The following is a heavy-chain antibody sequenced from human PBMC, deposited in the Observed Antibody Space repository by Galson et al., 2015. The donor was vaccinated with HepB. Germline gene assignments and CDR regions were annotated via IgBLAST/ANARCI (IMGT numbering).Heavy chain of an antibody. V-gene: IGHV4-59*01. Sequence: ETLSLTCTVSGGSISSYYWSWIRQPPGKGLEWIGYIYYSGSTNYNPSLKSRVTISVDTSKNQFSLKLSSVTAADTAVYYCARVSSCWRHDYYYYYMDVWGKGTTVTVSS. J-gene: IGHJ6*03. D-gene: IGHD6-13*01. CDR2: IYYSGST. CDR3: ARVSSCWRHDYYYYYMDV. CDR1: GGSISSYY.